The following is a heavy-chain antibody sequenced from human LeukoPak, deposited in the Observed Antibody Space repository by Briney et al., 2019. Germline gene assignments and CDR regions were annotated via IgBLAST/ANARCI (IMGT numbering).Heavy chain of an antibody. J-gene: IGHJ5*02. V-gene: IGHV4-59*08. Sequence: SETLSLTCTVSGGTISSHYWSWIRQPPGKGLEWIGYIYYSGSTNYNPSLKSRVTISVDTSKNQFSLKLSSVTAADTAVYYCARHVIGSYGHKGVTFWFDPWGQGTLVTVSS. CDR2: IYYSGST. CDR1: GGTISSHY. D-gene: IGHD5-18*01. CDR3: ARHVIGSYGHKGVTFWFDP.